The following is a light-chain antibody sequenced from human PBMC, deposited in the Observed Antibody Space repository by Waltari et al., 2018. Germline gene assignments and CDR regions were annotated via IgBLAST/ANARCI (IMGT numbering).Light chain of an antibody. J-gene: IGLJ2*01. Sequence: QSVLTQPPSVSGAPGQRVTISCTGSSSNIGAGYDVHWYQHLPGTAPKLLIFGFQARPSGVPERFSGSKSGTSASLAITGLQAEDEADYYCQSYDNRLSAVVFGGGTKLTVL. CDR3: QSYDNRLSAVV. V-gene: IGLV1-40*01. CDR2: GFQ. CDR1: SSNIGAGYD.